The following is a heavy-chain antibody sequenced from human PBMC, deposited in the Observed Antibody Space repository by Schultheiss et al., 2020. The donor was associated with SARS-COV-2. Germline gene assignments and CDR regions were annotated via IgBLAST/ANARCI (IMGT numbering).Heavy chain of an antibody. CDR3: ARVRRATGTKRVTSYYFDY. J-gene: IGHJ4*02. D-gene: IGHD1-1*01. CDR1: GGSFSGYY. Sequence: SETLSLTCAVYGGSFSGYYWSWIRQPPGKGLEWIGEINHSGSTNYNPSLKSRVTISVDTSKNQFSLKLSSVTAADTAVYYCARVRRATGTKRVTSYYFDYWGQGTLVTVSS. V-gene: IGHV4-34*01. CDR2: INHSGST.